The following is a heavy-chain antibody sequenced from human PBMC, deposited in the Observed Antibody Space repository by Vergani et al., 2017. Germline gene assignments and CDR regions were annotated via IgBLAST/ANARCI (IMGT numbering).Heavy chain of an antibody. D-gene: IGHD3-3*01. CDR3: ARNQIVIFGVVPDAFDI. CDR2: INPSGGST. CDR1: GYTFTSYY. J-gene: IGHJ3*02. V-gene: IGHV1-46*01. Sequence: QVQLVQSGAEVKKPGASVKVSCKASGYTFTSYYMHWVRQAPGQGLEWMGIINPSGGSTSYAQKFQGRVTMTTDTSTSTAYMELRSLRSDDTAVYYCARNQIVIFGVVPDAFDIWGQGTMVTVSS.